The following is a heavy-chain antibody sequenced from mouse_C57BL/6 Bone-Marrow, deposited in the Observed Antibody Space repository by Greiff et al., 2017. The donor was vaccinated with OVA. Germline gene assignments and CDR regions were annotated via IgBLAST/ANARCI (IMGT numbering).Heavy chain of an antibody. J-gene: IGHJ3*01. V-gene: IGHV5-15*01. D-gene: IGHD1-1*01. Sequence: EVKLMESGGGLVQPGGSLKLSCAASGFTFSDYGMAWVRQAPRKGPEWVAFISNLAYSIYYADTVTGRFTISRENAKNTLYLEMSSLRSEDTAMYYCARCYYGSVWFAYWGQGTLVTVSA. CDR1: GFTFSDYG. CDR2: ISNLAYSI. CDR3: ARCYYGSVWFAY.